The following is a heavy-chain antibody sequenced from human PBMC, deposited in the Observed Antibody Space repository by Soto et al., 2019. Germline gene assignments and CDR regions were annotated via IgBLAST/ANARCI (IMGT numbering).Heavy chain of an antibody. J-gene: IGHJ5*02. Sequence: PSETLSLTCAVYGGSFGGYYWSWIRQPPGKGLEYIGYIYHNGNTNYNPSLKSRVTISIDTSKNQFFLKLTSVTAADTAVYYCARDQLEGNWFDPWGQGTLVTVSS. D-gene: IGHD1-1*01. CDR3: ARDQLEGNWFDP. CDR1: GGSFGGYY. V-gene: IGHV4-34*01. CDR2: IYHNGNT.